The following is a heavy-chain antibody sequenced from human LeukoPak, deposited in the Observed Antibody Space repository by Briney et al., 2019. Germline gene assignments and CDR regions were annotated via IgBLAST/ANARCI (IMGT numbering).Heavy chain of an antibody. D-gene: IGHD1-26*01. V-gene: IGHV3-21*06. J-gene: IGHJ3*01. Sequence: PGGSLRLSCGVSGFTFNSYSMNWVRQAPGKGLEWVASIIGSGSEMFYADSLKGRFTISRDNSENSLYRQMNSLRVEDTAVYYCAKVQSDIVGAMFFAFDVWGQGTMVSVSS. CDR2: IIGSGSEM. CDR1: GFTFNSYS. CDR3: AKVQSDIVGAMFFAFDV.